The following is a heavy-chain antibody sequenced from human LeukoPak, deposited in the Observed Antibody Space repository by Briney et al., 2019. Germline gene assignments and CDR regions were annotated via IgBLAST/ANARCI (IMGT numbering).Heavy chain of an antibody. V-gene: IGHV4-39*01. J-gene: IGHJ4*02. CDR1: GGSISSYY. CDR3: ARPRVAAATHDPFHY. CDR2: VFYSGST. D-gene: IGHD2-2*01. Sequence: SETLSLTCTVSGGSISSYYWGWIRQPPGKGLEWIGSVFYSGSTYYNPSLKSRVTISVDTSKNQFSLKLSSLTAADTAIYYCARPRVAAATHDPFHYWGQGSLVTVSS.